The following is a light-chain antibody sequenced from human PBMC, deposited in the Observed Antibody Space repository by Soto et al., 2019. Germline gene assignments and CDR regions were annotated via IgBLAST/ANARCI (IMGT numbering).Light chain of an antibody. CDR3: QQYGISPIT. CDR2: GAS. V-gene: IGKV3-20*01. CDR1: HSVSSSY. Sequence: EIVLTQSPGTLSLSPGERATLSCRASHSVSSSYLAWYQQKPGQAPRLLIYGASSRATGVPDRFSGSGSGTDFTLTINRLEPEDFAVYYCQQYGISPITFGQGTRLEIK. J-gene: IGKJ5*01.